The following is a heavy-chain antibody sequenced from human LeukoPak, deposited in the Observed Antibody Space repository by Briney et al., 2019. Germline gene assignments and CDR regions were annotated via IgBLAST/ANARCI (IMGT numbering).Heavy chain of an antibody. CDR1: GGSISSYY. CDR2: IYTSGST. J-gene: IGHJ2*01. CDR3: ARRLAAGTLGSSWYFDL. Sequence: SETLSLTCTVSGGSISSYYWSWIRQPAGKGLEWIGRIYTSGSTNYNPSLKSRVTISVDTSKNQFSLKLSSVTAADTAVYYCARRLAAGTLGSSWYFDLWGRGTLVTVPS. V-gene: IGHV4-4*07. D-gene: IGHD6-13*01.